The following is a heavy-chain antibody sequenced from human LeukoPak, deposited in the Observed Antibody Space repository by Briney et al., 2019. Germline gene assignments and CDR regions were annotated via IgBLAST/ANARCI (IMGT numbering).Heavy chain of an antibody. CDR3: ASLSSSYVHY. CDR2: IYYSGST. CDR1: GGSISSYY. Sequence: SETLSLTCTVSGGSISSYYWSWIRQPPGKGLEWIGYIYYSGSTNYNPSLKSRVTISVDTSKNQFSLKLSSVTAADTAVYYCASLSSSYVHYWGQGTLVTVSS. J-gene: IGHJ4*02. D-gene: IGHD6-13*01. V-gene: IGHV4-59*01.